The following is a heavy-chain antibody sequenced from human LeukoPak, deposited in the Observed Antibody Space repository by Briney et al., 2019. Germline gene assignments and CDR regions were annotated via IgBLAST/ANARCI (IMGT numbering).Heavy chain of an antibody. CDR1: GFTFSGSA. D-gene: IGHD3-22*01. CDR2: VRTKGNGYAT. CDR3: SSYDNSGYYYRNY. V-gene: IGHV3-73*01. J-gene: IGHJ4*02. Sequence: GGSLRLSCAASGFTFSGSAIHWVRQASGKGLEWVGRVRTKGNGYATQYAAPGKGRFTISRDDSKNTAYLQMNSLKTEDTAVYFCSSYDNSGYYYRNYWGQGTLVTVSS.